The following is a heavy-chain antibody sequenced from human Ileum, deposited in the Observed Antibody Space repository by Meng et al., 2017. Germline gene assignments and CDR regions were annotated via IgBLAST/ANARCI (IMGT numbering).Heavy chain of an antibody. D-gene: IGHD1-1*01. V-gene: IGHV4-31*03. CDR3: ARGGTAYFDY. CDR2: IYDSGST. CDR1: GGSISSGGYY. J-gene: IGHJ4*02. Sequence: QVQLQEAGPGLVKPSQTLCLTCTVSGGSISSGGYYWSWIRQHPGKGLEWIGYIYDSGSTYYNPSLKSRIAISGDTSKNQFSLNLSSVTAADTAVYYCARGGTAYFDYWGQGTLVTVSS.